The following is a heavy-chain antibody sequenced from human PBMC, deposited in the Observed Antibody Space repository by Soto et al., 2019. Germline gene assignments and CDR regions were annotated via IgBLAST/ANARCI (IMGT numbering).Heavy chain of an antibody. J-gene: IGHJ4*02. D-gene: IGHD1-26*01. CDR1: GDSIRGGGCY. CDR3: ARVPIVGATRALRFDY. CDR2: ISFTGDT. Sequence: SQIMSLTCTVSGDSIRGGGCYWTLNQQHPGKGLEWIGYISFTGDTTYNPSLRSRVTIAMHTSKNQFSLKLTSATAADTAVYYCARVPIVGATRALRFDYWGQGTLVTVSS. V-gene: IGHV4-61*08.